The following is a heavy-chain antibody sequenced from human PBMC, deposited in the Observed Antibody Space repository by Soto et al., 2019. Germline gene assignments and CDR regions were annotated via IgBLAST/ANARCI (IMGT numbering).Heavy chain of an antibody. V-gene: IGHV3-30-3*01. Sequence: GGSLRLSCAASGFTFSSYAMHWVRQAPGKGLEWVAVISYDGSNKYYADSVKGRFTISRDNSKNTLYLQMNSLRAEDTAVYYCARGTAMVRAYFDYWGQGTLVTVSS. D-gene: IGHD5-18*01. J-gene: IGHJ4*02. CDR2: ISYDGSNK. CDR1: GFTFSSYA. CDR3: ARGTAMVRAYFDY.